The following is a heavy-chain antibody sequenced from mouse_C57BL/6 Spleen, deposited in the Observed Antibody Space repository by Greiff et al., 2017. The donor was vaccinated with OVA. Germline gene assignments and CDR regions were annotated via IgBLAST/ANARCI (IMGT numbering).Heavy chain of an antibody. J-gene: IGHJ1*03. Sequence: VQLQQSGPGLVQPSQSLSITCTVSGFSLTSYGVHWVRQSPGKGLEWLGVIWSGGSTDYNVAFISRLSISKDNSKSQVFFKMNSLQADDTAIYYCARKGLRLDWYFDVWGTGTTVTVSS. CDR3: ARKGLRLDWYFDV. D-gene: IGHD1-2*01. CDR2: IWSGGST. V-gene: IGHV2-2*01. CDR1: GFSLTSYG.